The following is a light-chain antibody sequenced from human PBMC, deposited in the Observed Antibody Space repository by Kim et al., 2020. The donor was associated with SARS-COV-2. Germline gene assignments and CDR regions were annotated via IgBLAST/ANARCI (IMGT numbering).Light chain of an antibody. CDR3: QQYDSSPLT. CDR1: QTVSSNY. Sequence: EIVLTQSPGTLSLSPGERATLSCRASQTVSSNYFAWYQQKPGQAPRLLIYGASSRATGIPDRLSGNGSGTDFALTISRLEPEDFAVYYCQQYDSSPLTFGGGTKVDIK. V-gene: IGKV3-20*01. CDR2: GAS. J-gene: IGKJ4*01.